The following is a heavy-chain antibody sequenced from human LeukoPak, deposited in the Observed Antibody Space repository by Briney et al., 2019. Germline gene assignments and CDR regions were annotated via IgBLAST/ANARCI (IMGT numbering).Heavy chain of an antibody. V-gene: IGHV4-39*07. Sequence: SETLSLTCTVSGGSISSSSYYWGWIRQPPGKGLEWIGSIYYSGSTYYNPSLKSRVTISVDTSKNQFSLKLSSVTAADTAVYYCARHGCSGGSCSFDYWGQGTLVTVSS. CDR2: IYYSGST. CDR1: GGSISSSSYY. CDR3: ARHGCSGGSCSFDY. J-gene: IGHJ4*02. D-gene: IGHD2-15*01.